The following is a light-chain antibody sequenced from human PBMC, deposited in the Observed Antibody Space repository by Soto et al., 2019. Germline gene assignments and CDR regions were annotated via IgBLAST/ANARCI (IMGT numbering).Light chain of an antibody. Sequence: EIVITQSPATLSVSPGERVTLSCRASQSVSSSLAWYQQKPGQAPRLLIYGASTRAIGIPGRFSGSGSETEFTLTISSLQSEDFAVYYCQQYNNWWTFGQGTKVKTK. CDR2: GAS. J-gene: IGKJ1*01. V-gene: IGKV3-15*01. CDR1: QSVSSS. CDR3: QQYNNWWT.